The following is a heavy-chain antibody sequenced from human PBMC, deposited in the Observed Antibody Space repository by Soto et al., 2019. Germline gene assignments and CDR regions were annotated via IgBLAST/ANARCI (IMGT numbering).Heavy chain of an antibody. D-gene: IGHD2-2*01. CDR1: GYTFTSYG. J-gene: IGHJ5*02. Sequence: QVQLVQSGAEVKKPGASVKVSCKASGYTFTSYGISWVRQAPGQGLEWMGWISAYNGNTNYAQKLQGRVTMTTDTSTSTAYRELRSLRSDDTAVYYCARDRGECSSTSCYSGWFDPWGQGTLVTVSS. CDR2: ISAYNGNT. V-gene: IGHV1-18*04. CDR3: ARDRGECSSTSCYSGWFDP.